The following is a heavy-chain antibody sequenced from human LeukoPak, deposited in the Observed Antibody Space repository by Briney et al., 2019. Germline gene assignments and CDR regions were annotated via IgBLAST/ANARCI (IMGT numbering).Heavy chain of an antibody. Sequence: SETLSLTCTVSGGSISSYYWSWIRQPPGKGLEWIGYIYYSGSTNYNPSLKSRVTISVDTSKNQFSLKLSSVTAADTAVYYCAREYSSSWYDYWGQGTLVTVSS. J-gene: IGHJ4*02. V-gene: IGHV4-59*01. CDR2: IYYSGST. CDR1: GGSISSYY. CDR3: AREYSSSWYDY. D-gene: IGHD6-13*01.